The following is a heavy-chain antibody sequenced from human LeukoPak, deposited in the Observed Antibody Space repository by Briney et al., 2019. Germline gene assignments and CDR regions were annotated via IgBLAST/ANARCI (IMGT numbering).Heavy chain of an antibody. CDR2: IYYSGST. J-gene: IGHJ5*02. Sequence: PSETLSLTCTVSGGSISSYYWSWIRQPPGKGLEWIGYIYYSGSTNYNPSLKSRVTISVDTSKNQFSLKLSSVTAADTAVYYCGRGPVRATRPYNWFDPWGQGTLVTVSS. CDR3: GRGPVRATRPYNWFDP. D-gene: IGHD5-24*01. CDR1: GGSISSYY. V-gene: IGHV4-59*01.